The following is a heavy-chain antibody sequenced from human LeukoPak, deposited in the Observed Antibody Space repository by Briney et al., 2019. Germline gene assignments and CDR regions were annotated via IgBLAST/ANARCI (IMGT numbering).Heavy chain of an antibody. Sequence: RSLRLSCAASGFTFSSNGMYWVRQAPGKGLPWVPIISYNGTNKHYADSVKGRFTICRGNSKKALYLQMNSLRAEDTAVYYCAKDHGIWVVAHAFDIWGQGTMVTVSS. CDR3: AKDHGIWVVAHAFDI. CDR2: ISYNGTNK. V-gene: IGHV3-30*18. J-gene: IGHJ3*02. D-gene: IGHD2-15*01. CDR1: GFTFSSNG.